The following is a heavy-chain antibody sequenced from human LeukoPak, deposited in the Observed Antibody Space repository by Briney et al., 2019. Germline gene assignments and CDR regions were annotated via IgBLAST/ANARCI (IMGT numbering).Heavy chain of an antibody. CDR1: GYTFNTYG. V-gene: IGHV1-18*01. Sequence: ASVKVSCKASGYTFNTYGISWVRQAPGQGLEWMGWISASSGDTNYAQKLQGRVTMTTDTSTNTAYMELRSLTSDDTAIYYCAKDGNWNNVPGDYYYMDVWGKGTTVAVSS. CDR3: AKDGNWNNVPGDYYYMDV. J-gene: IGHJ6*03. CDR2: ISASSGDT. D-gene: IGHD1/OR15-1a*01.